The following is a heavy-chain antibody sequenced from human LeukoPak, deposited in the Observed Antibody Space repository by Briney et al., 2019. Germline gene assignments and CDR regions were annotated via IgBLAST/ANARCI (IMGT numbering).Heavy chain of an antibody. V-gene: IGHV3-30*04. CDR1: GFTSSSYA. CDR2: ISNDGSNK. CDR3: ARDQRNCSGGSCYPRRNWFDP. D-gene: IGHD2-15*01. J-gene: IGHJ5*02. Sequence: GGSLRLSCAVSGFTSSSYAMHWVRQAPGKGLEWVAVISNDGSNKYYADSVKGRFTISRDNSLDTLYLQMNSLKPEDTALYYCARDQRNCSGGSCYPRRNWFDPWGQGALVTVSS.